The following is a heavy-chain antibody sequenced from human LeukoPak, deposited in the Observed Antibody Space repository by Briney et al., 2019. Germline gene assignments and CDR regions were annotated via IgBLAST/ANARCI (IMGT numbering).Heavy chain of an antibody. CDR3: ARVATALPFDP. V-gene: IGHV4-59*01. CDR1: GGSIIGYY. D-gene: IGHD1-26*01. J-gene: IGHJ5*02. CDR2: IHYSGGT. Sequence: SETLSLTCTVSGGSIIGYYWVWIRQSPGKGLEWIGYIHYSGGTNYNPSLQSRVTMSVDTSKNQFSLNLNSVSVADTAVYYCARVATALPFDPWGQGILVTVSS.